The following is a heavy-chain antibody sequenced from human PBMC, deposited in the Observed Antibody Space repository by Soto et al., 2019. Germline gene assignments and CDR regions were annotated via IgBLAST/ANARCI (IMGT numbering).Heavy chain of an antibody. J-gene: IGHJ6*02. Sequence: QVQLVESGGGVVQPGRSLRLSCAASGFTFSSYGMHWVRQAPGKGLEWVAVISYDGSNKYYADSVKGRFTISRDNSKNTLYLQMTSLRAEDTAVYYCAKVLLGPGRAYGMDVWGQGTTVTVSS. CDR1: GFTFSSYG. V-gene: IGHV3-30*18. CDR3: AKVLLGPGRAYGMDV. CDR2: ISYDGSNK. D-gene: IGHD7-27*01.